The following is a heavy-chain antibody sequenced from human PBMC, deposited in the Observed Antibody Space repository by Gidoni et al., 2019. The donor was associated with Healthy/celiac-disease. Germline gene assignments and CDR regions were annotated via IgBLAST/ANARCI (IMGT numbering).Heavy chain of an antibody. Sequence: EVQLVESGGGLVKPGVSLRLSCAASGFTLSNARMSWVRQAPGKGLDWVGRIRAKPDGVTTEYAAPVKGRFTISTDDSKNTLYLQMNSLKTEDTAVYYCTTGLSGYCSGGSYYCFDYWGQGTLVTVSS. D-gene: IGHD2-15*01. CDR2: IRAKPDGVTT. CDR3: TTGLSGYCSGGSYYCFDY. J-gene: IGHJ4*02. V-gene: IGHV3-15*01. CDR1: GFTLSNAR.